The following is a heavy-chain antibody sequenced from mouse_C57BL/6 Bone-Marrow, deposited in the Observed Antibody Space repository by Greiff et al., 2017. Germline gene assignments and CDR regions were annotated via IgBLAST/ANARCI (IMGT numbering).Heavy chain of an antibody. D-gene: IGHD2-3*01. CDR3: ARHDDHYFDY. CDR1: GFTFSSYG. CDR2: ISSGGSYT. J-gene: IGHJ2*01. Sequence: EVTLQESGGDLVKPGGSLKLSCAASGFTFSSYGMSWVRQTPDKRLEWVATISSGGSYTYYPDSVKGRFTISRDNAKNTLYLQMSSLKSEDTAMYYCARHDDHYFDYWGQGTTLTVSS. V-gene: IGHV5-6*01.